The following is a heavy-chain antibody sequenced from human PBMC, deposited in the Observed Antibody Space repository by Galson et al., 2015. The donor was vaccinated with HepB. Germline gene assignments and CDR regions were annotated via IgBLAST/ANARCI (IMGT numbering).Heavy chain of an antibody. Sequence: SLRLSCAASGFTFSSYAMHWVRQAPGKGLEWVAVISYDGSNKYYADSVKGRFTISRDNSKNTLYLQMNSLGAEDTAAYYCAREGTYYYGSGVDYWGQGTLVTVSS. J-gene: IGHJ4*02. CDR1: GFTFSSYA. CDR3: AREGTYYYGSGVDY. V-gene: IGHV3-30*04. CDR2: ISYDGSNK. D-gene: IGHD3-10*01.